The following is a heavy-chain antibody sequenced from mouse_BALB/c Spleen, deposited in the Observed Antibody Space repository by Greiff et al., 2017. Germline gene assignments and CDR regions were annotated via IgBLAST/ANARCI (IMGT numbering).Heavy chain of an antibody. D-gene: IGHD1-1*01. V-gene: IGHV5-6-3*01. J-gene: IGHJ3*01. CDR3: TRDYGSSYVFAY. Sequence: EVQVVESGGGLVQPGGSLKLSCAASGFTFSSYGMSWVRLTPDKRLELVATINSNGGSTYYPDSVKGRFTISRDNAKNTLYLQMSSLKSEDTAMYYCTRDYGSSYVFAYWGQGTLVTVSA. CDR2: INSNGGST. CDR1: GFTFSSYG.